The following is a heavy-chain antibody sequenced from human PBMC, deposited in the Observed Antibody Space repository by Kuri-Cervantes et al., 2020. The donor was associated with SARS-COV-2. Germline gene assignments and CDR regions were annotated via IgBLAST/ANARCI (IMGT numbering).Heavy chain of an antibody. CDR3: ARDGRAHSSSWQPSYY. V-gene: IGHV3-20*04. CDR1: GFTFDDYG. Sequence: LSLTCAASGFTFDDYGMSWVRQAPGKGLEWVSGINWNGGSTGYADSVKGRFTISRDNAKNSLYLQMNSLRAEDTALYYCARDGRAHSSSWQPSYYWGQGTLVTVSS. J-gene: IGHJ4*02. D-gene: IGHD6-13*01. CDR2: INWNGGST.